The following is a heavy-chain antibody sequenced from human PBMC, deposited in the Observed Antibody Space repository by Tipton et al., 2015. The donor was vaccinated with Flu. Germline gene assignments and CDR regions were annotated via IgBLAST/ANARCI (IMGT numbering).Heavy chain of an antibody. Sequence: TLSLTCAVYGGSFSGYYWSWIRQPPGKGLEWIGEINHSGSTNYNPSLKSRVTISVDTSKNQFSLKLSSVPAADTAVYYCARMNYYGSGSYYPGGDYWGQGTLVPVSS. J-gene: IGHJ4*02. D-gene: IGHD3-10*01. CDR1: GGSFSGYY. V-gene: IGHV4-34*01. CDR3: ARMNYYGSGSYYPGGDY. CDR2: INHSGST.